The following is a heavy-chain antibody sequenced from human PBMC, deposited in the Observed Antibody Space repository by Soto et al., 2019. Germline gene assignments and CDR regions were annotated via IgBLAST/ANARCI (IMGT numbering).Heavy chain of an antibody. D-gene: IGHD3-22*01. CDR3: AKSMIVVPSPSEMLDY. V-gene: IGHV3-30*18. CDR2: ISYDGSNK. Sequence: QVQLVESGGGVVQPGRSLRLSCAASGFTFSSYGMHWVRQAPGKGLEWVAVISYDGSNKYYADSVKGRFTISRDNSKNTLYLQMNSLRAEDTAVYYCAKSMIVVPSPSEMLDYWGQGTLVTVSS. J-gene: IGHJ4*02. CDR1: GFTFSSYG.